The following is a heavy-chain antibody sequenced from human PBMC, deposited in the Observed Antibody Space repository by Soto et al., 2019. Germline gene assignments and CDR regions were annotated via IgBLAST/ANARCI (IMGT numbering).Heavy chain of an antibody. CDR3: AKDHKGVIISYYFDY. CDR2: ISGNGGST. J-gene: IGHJ4*02. CDR1: GFTFSSCA. D-gene: IGHD3-10*01. V-gene: IGHV3-23*01. Sequence: GGSLRLSCAASGFTFSSCAMGWVRQAPGKGLEWVSGISGNGGSTYYADSVKGRFTISRDNSKNTLYLQMNSLRAEDTAVYYCAKDHKGVIISYYFDYWGQGTLVTVSS.